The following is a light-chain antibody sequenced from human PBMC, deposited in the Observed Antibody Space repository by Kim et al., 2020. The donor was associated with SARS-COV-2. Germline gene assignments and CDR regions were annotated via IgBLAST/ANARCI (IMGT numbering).Light chain of an antibody. J-gene: IGKJ5*01. CDR2: DAF. Sequence: PEKRATLSCRPVHNVNTYFAWYQQNPGPAPRLLIYDAFIRATGIPARFSGSGFGTDFTLTINSLEPEDFAIYYCQQRSNWPFTLGQGTRLEIK. CDR3: QQRSNWPFT. V-gene: IGKV3-11*01. CDR1: HNVNTY.